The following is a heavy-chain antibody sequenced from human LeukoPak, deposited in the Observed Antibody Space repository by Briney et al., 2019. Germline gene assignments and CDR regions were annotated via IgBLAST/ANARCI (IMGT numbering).Heavy chain of an antibody. V-gene: IGHV3-13*01. D-gene: IGHD5-18*01. CDR2: IASGFHT. J-gene: IGHJ4*02. CDR3: VREARGYHYTYFDY. Sequence: GGSLRLSCTASGFTLGSHDMHWVRQTRGEGLEWVAAIASGFHTFYAGSVKGRFTVSREDATNSLYLQMNSLRVGDTAVYYCVREARGYHYTYFDYWGQGTLVTVSS. CDR1: GFTLGSHD.